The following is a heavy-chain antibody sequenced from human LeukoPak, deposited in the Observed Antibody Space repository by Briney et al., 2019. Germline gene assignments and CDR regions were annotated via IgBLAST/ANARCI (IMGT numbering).Heavy chain of an antibody. V-gene: IGHV1-69*13. CDR3: ASELGATVTIS. J-gene: IGHJ5*02. CDR2: IIPIFGTA. Sequence: GPSVRSSSRAPGGTFSSYAISGGRQAPGQGLEWMGGIIPIFGTANYAQKFQGRVTITADESTSTAYMELSSLRSEDTAVYYCASELGATVTISWGQGTLVTVSS. CDR1: GGTFSSYA. D-gene: IGHD4-17*01.